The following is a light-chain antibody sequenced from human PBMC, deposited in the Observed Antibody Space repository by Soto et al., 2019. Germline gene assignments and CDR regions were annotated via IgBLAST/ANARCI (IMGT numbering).Light chain of an antibody. Sequence: EIVLTQSPGTLSLSPGDTATLSCRASQSLSSSYVSWYQQRPGQAPRLLIYGASSTATCIPDRISGRGSGTDFTLTISRLDTEDFALYCCQQYGGSMTFGQGTRLEIE. V-gene: IGKV3-20*01. CDR1: QSLSSSY. J-gene: IGKJ5*01. CDR3: QQYGGSMT. CDR2: GAS.